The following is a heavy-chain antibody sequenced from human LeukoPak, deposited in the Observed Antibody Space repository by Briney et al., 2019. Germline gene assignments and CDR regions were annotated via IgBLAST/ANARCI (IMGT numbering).Heavy chain of an antibody. CDR2: INPHSGGT. D-gene: IGHD1-26*01. J-gene: IGHJ4*02. CDR3: ARDLTSTPNWEFDY. V-gene: IGHV1-2*06. CDR1: RYTFAGYF. Sequence: ASVKVSCKASRYTFAGYFIHWVRQAPGQGLEWMGRINPHSGGTEYAPKFQGRVTMTRDTSITTAYVEVSRLMSDDTAVYYCARDLTSTPNWEFDYWGQGTLVTVSS.